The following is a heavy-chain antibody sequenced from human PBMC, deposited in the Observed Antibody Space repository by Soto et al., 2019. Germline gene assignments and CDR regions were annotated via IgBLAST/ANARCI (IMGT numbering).Heavy chain of an antibody. CDR1: GGTFSSYA. Sequence: QVQLVQSGAEVKKPGSSVKVSCKASGGTFSSYAISWVRQAHGQGLEWMGGIIPIFGTANYAQKFQGRVTITADESTSTAYMELSSLRSEDTAVYYCARRTFTMIVVGDQGNAFDIWGQGTMVTVSS. CDR2: IIPIFGTA. J-gene: IGHJ3*02. D-gene: IGHD3-22*01. CDR3: ARRTFTMIVVGDQGNAFDI. V-gene: IGHV1-69*01.